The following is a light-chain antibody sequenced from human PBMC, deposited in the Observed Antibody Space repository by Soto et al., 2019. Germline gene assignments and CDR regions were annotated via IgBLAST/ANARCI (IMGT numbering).Light chain of an antibody. CDR3: QQSYSTPRT. Sequence: DIQMTQSPSSLSASVGDRVTITCRASQSISNYLNWYQQKPGKAPKLLMYASSSLQSGVPSRFSGRGSGTDFTLTISSQQPEDFATYYCQQSYSTPRTFGQGTKLEIK. V-gene: IGKV1-39*01. J-gene: IGKJ1*01. CDR2: ASS. CDR1: QSISNY.